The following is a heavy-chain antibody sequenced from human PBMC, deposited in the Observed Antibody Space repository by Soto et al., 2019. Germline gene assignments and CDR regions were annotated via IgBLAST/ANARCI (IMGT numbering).Heavy chain of an antibody. V-gene: IGHV4-4*02. CDR1: GASVSITYW. J-gene: IGHJ4*02. CDR3: ARYNAASGTYYFDF. Sequence: PSETLSLTCAVSGASVSITYWWSWVRQPPGKGPEWIGEINHRGSANYNPSLKSRVTISVDISKSQFSLRLTSVTAADTAVYYCARYNAASGTYYFDFWGQGALVT. CDR2: INHRGSA. D-gene: IGHD6-13*01.